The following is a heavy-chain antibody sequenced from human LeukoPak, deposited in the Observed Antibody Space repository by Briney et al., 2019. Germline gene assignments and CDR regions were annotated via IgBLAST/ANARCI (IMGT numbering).Heavy chain of an antibody. D-gene: IGHD2-21*02. CDR2: ISAYNGKT. V-gene: IGHV1-18*01. Sequence: ASVKVSCKASGYTFTSYVISWVRQAPGQGLEWMGWISAYNGKTNYAQKLQGRVTMTTDTSTSTAYMELRSLRSDDTAVYYCARYSHRPYCGGDCRTDYWGQGTLVTVSS. CDR3: ARYSHRPYCGGDCRTDY. J-gene: IGHJ4*02. CDR1: GYTFTSYV.